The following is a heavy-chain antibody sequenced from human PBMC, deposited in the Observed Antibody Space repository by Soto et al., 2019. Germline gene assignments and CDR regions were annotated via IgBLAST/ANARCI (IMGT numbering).Heavy chain of an antibody. D-gene: IGHD2-15*01. J-gene: IGHJ3*02. CDR2: INAGNGNT. Sequence: QVQLVQSGAEVKKPGASVKVSCKASGYTFTSYAMHWVRQAPGQRLEWMGWINAGNGNTKYSQKFQGRVTITRDTSASTAYMELSSLRSEDTAVYYCARALDCSGGSCYFLAFDIWGQGTMVTVSS. CDR1: GYTFTSYA. V-gene: IGHV1-3*01. CDR3: ARALDCSGGSCYFLAFDI.